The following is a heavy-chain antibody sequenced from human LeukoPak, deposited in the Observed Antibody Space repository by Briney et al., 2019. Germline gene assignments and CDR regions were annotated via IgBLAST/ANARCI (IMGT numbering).Heavy chain of an antibody. CDR3: ARDLRSEYCSSTSCFHFDY. CDR2: ISSSSSTI. Sequence: GGSLRLSCAASGFTLSSFSMNWVRQAPGKGLEWVSYISSSSSTIYYADSVKGRFTISRDNAKNSLYLQMNSLRAEDTAVYYCARDLRSEYCSSTSCFHFDYWGQGTLVTVSS. J-gene: IGHJ4*02. CDR1: GFTLSSFS. D-gene: IGHD2-2*01. V-gene: IGHV3-48*04.